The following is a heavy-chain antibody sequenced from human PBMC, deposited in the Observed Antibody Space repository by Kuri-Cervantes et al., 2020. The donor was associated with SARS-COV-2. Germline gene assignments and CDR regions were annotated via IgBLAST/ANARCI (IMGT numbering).Heavy chain of an antibody. CDR3: ARDHKPAGFSYGFGF. Sequence: GGSLRLSCATSGFTFSSYSMTWVRQAPGKGLEWVSSITSGSNYIYYADSVKGRFTISRDNAENSLFLQMNSLRAEDTALYFCARDHKPAGFSYGFGFWGQGFLVTVSS. CDR2: ITSGSNYI. J-gene: IGHJ4*02. D-gene: IGHD5-18*01. V-gene: IGHV3-21*04. CDR1: GFTFSSYS.